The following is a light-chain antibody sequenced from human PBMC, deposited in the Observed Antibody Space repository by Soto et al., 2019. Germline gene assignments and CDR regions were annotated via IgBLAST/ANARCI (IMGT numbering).Light chain of an antibody. Sequence: EIVLTQSPGTQSLSPGERATLSCRASQSVSSSDLAWYQQKPGQAPRLLIYGASSRATGIPDRFSGSGSGTDFTLAISRLEPEDFAVYYCQQYGGSPYTFGQGTKLEIK. V-gene: IGKV3-20*01. CDR1: QSVSSSD. J-gene: IGKJ2*01. CDR2: GAS. CDR3: QQYGGSPYT.